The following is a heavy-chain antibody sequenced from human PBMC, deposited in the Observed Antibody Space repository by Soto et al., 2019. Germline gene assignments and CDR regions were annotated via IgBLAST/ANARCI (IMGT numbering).Heavy chain of an antibody. CDR2: IRDSGDMK. J-gene: IGHJ3*01. CDR1: GFTLSMSA. V-gene: IGHV3-23*01. CDR3: AKDRGIIAKAGNAFNV. Sequence: QAGGSLRLSCASSGFTLSMSAVNWVRQAPGKGLEWVSYIRDSGDMKYYADSVKGRFTISRDRSKNTVSLQMNSLRAEDTAVYYSAKDRGIIAKAGNAFNVWWQGTKVTVS. D-gene: IGHD6-13*01.